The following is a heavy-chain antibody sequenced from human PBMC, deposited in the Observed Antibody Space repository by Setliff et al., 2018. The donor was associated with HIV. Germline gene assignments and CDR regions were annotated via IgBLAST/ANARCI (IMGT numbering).Heavy chain of an antibody. V-gene: IGHV3-30*04. Sequence: TGGSLRLSCRASGFTFGDYALHCVRQAPGKGLEWVAAVSYDGSKTYYADFVKGRFTISRDNAKSTLYLQMNSLRVEDTAVYYCLRAAESEWGQGTLVTVSS. J-gene: IGHJ4*02. CDR3: LRAAESE. CDR1: GFTFGDYA. D-gene: IGHD3-10*01. CDR2: VSYDGSKT.